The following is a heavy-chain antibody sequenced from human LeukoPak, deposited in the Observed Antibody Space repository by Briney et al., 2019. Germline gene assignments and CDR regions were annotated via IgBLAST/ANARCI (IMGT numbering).Heavy chain of an antibody. V-gene: IGHV3-21*01. D-gene: IGHD6-13*01. J-gene: IGHJ4*02. CDR2: ISSSSSYI. CDR3: ARLAAAGTLYYFDY. Sequence: GGSLRLSCAASGFTFSSYSMNWVRQAPGKGLEWVSSISSSSSYIYYADSVKGRFTNSRDNAKNSLYLQMNSLRAEDTAVYYCARLAAAGTLYYFDYWGQGTLVTVSS. CDR1: GFTFSSYS.